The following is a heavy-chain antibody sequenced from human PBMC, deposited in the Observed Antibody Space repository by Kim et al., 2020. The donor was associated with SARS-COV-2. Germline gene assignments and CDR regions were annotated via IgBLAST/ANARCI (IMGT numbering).Heavy chain of an antibody. CDR1: GDSISSGGFY. V-gene: IGHV4-31*03. J-gene: IGHJ4*02. CDR3: AKGLNY. Sequence: SETLSLTCSVSGDSISSGGFYWTWIRQLPGRGLEWIGYVYYSGLSLYNPSLRSRLTLSVDKSKNHLSLNLRSLTAADTAVYYCAKGLNYWGQGTLVTVSS. CDR2: VYYSGLS.